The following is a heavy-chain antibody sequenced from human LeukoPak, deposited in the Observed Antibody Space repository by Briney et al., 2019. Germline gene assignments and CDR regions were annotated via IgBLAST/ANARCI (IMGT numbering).Heavy chain of an antibody. CDR1: GGTFSSYA. CDR3: ARGGLRCPKRNYGMDV. D-gene: IGHD4-17*01. CDR2: IIPIFGTA. Sequence: SVKVSCKASGGTFSSYAISWVRQAPGQGLEWMGGIIPIFGTANYAQKFQGRVTITADESTSTAYMELSSLRSEDTAVYYCARGGLRCPKRNYGMDVWGQGTTVTVSS. V-gene: IGHV1-69*13. J-gene: IGHJ6*02.